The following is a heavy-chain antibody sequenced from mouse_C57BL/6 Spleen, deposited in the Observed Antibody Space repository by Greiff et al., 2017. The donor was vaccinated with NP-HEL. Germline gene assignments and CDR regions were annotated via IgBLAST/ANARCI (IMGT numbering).Heavy chain of an antibody. D-gene: IGHD2-4*01. Sequence: QVQLQQPGAELVKPGASVKLSCKASGYTFTSYWMQWVKQRPGQGLEWIGEIDPSDSYTNYNQKFKGKATLTVDTTSSTAYMQLSSLTSEDTEVYDWSRCYDYDKGFAYWGQGTLVTVSA. CDR3: SRCYDYDKGFAY. CDR1: GYTFTSYW. J-gene: IGHJ3*01. V-gene: IGHV1-50*01. CDR2: IDPSDSYT.